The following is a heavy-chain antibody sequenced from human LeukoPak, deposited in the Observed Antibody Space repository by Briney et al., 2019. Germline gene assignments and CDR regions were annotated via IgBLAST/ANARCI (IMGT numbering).Heavy chain of an antibody. Sequence: PSETLSLTCTVSGGSISSYYWSWIRQPPGKGLEWIAYIYYSGSTNYTPSLKGRVSFSVDTSKNQFFLKLSSVTAADTAVYYCARVLRGTTNYFDSWGQGTLVTVSS. V-gene: IGHV4-59*01. CDR3: ARVLRGTTNYFDS. CDR2: IYYSGST. CDR1: GGSISSYY. D-gene: IGHD1-14*01. J-gene: IGHJ4*02.